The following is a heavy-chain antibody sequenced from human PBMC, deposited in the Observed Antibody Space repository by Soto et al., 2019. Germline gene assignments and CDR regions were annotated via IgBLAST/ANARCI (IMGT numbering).Heavy chain of an antibody. CDR3: ARLQSVIWFGELSGWFDP. J-gene: IGHJ5*02. CDR2: IYYSGST. Sequence: SETLSLTCTVSGGSISSSSYYWGWIRQPPGKGLEWIGSIYYSGSTYYNPSLKSRVTISVDTSKNQFSLKLSSVTAADTAVYYCARLQSVIWFGELSGWFDPWGQGTLVTVSS. CDR1: GGSISSSSYY. V-gene: IGHV4-39*01. D-gene: IGHD3-10*01.